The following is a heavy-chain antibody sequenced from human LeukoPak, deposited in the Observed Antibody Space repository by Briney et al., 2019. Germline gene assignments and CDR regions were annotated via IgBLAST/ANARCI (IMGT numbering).Heavy chain of an antibody. V-gene: IGHV4-34*01. CDR1: GGSFSGYY. D-gene: IGHD3-3*01. J-gene: IGHJ3*02. CDR2: INHSGST. CDR3: ARTGRGAFWSGQGAFDI. Sequence: SETLSLTCAVYGGSFSGYYWSWIRQPPGKGLEWIGEINHSGSTNYNPSLKSRVTISVDTSKNQFSLKLSSVTAADTAVYYCARTGRGAFWSGQGAFDIWGQGTMVTVSS.